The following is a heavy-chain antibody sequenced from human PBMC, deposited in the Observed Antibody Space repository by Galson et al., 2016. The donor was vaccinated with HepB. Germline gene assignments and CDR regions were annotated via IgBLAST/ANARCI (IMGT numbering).Heavy chain of an antibody. Sequence: SLRLSCAASGFTISNYRMSWVRQAPGKGLEWVANIREDGSEKKYVDSVKGRFTISRDNAKNSLYLQLSSLRAEDTAFYYCASDRGPGGRPSPIGYWGQGTLVTVSS. CDR2: IREDGSEK. D-gene: IGHD1-14*01. J-gene: IGHJ4*02. V-gene: IGHV3-7*03. CDR1: GFTISNYR. CDR3: ASDRGPGGRPSPIGY.